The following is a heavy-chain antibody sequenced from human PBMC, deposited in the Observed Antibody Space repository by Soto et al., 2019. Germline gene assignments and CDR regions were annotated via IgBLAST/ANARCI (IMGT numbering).Heavy chain of an antibody. Sequence: QVQLVQSGAEVKKPGSSVKVSCKASGGTFSSYAISWVRQAPGQGLEWMGGIIPIFGTANYAQKFQGRVKIAADESTSTAYIELSSLGSEDTAVYYCAKWAVVVADPPHSGGMDVWGQGTTVTVSS. CDR1: GGTFSSYA. D-gene: IGHD2-15*01. CDR2: IIPIFGTA. J-gene: IGHJ6*02. V-gene: IGHV1-69*12. CDR3: AKWAVVVADPPHSGGMDV.